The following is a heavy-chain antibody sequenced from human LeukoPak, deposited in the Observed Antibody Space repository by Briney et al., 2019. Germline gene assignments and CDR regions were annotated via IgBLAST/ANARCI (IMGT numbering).Heavy chain of an antibody. Sequence: GASVKVSCKASGYSFTSYGIDCVRQAPGQGLEWMGWISAYNGNTNYVQKFQGRVTMTTDTSTSTAYMELRSLRSDDTAVYYCARYLGAFDIWGQGTMVTVSS. CDR3: ARYLGAFDI. V-gene: IGHV1-18*01. CDR1: GYSFTSYG. CDR2: ISAYNGNT. J-gene: IGHJ3*02.